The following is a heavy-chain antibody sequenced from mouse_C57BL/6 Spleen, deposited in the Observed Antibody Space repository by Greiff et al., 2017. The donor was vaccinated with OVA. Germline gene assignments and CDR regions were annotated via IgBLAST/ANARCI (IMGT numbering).Heavy chain of an antibody. D-gene: IGHD2-3*01. J-gene: IGHJ4*01. CDR2: IDPSDSYT. CDR1: GYTFTSYW. V-gene: IGHV1-59*01. CDR3: ARGGDGYPGAMDY. Sequence: VQLQQPGAELVRPGTSVKLSCKASGYTFTSYWMHWVKQRPGQGLEWIGVIDPSDSYTNYNQKFKGKATLTVDTSSSTAYMQLSSLTSEDSAVYYCARGGDGYPGAMDYWGQGTSVTVSS.